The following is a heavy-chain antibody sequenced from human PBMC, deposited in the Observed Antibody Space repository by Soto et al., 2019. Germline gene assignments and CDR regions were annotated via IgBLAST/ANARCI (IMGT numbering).Heavy chain of an antibody. V-gene: IGHV2-26*01. D-gene: IGHD6-19*01. CDR1: GLSITDSEMG. Sequence: QVTLKESGPVLVKPTETLTLRCTVSGLSITDSEMGVSWIRQPPGQPLAWLAHIDSSGEKSYRTFLKSRLAISKDTSKSQIVLTMTNMAPADTATYYCARRHLAVAVSPWFDPWGQGIPVTVSS. CDR2: IDSSGEK. J-gene: IGHJ5*02. CDR3: ARRHLAVAVSPWFDP.